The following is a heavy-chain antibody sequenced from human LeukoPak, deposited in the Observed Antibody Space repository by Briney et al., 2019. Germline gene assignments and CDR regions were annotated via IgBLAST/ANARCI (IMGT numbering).Heavy chain of an antibody. V-gene: IGHV3-53*01. J-gene: IGHJ4*02. CDR3: ARGYSGYSHFDY. Sequence: GGSLRLSCAASGFTVSSNYMSWVRQAPGKGLEWVSVIYSGGSTYYADPVKGRFTISRDNSKNTLYLQMNSLRAEDTAVYYCARGYSGYSHFDYWGQGTLVTVSS. CDR2: IYSGGST. CDR1: GFTVSSNY. D-gene: IGHD5-12*01.